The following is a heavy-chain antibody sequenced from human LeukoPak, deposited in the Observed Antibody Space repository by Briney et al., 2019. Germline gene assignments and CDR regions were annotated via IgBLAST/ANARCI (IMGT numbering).Heavy chain of an antibody. CDR3: ARDLPQYYYDSSGYYYDY. CDR1: GYTFTSYG. V-gene: IGHV1-18*01. D-gene: IGHD3-22*01. CDR2: ISAYNGNT. Sequence: GASVTVSCKASGYTFTSYGISWVRQAPGQGLEWMGWISAYNGNTNYAQKLQGRVTMTTDTSTSTAYTELRSLRSDDTAVYYCARDLPQYYYDSSGYYYDYWGQGTLVTVSS. J-gene: IGHJ4*02.